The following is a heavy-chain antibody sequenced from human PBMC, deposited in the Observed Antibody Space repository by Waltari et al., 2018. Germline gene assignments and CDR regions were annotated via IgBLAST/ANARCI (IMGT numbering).Heavy chain of an antibody. J-gene: IGHJ5*02. CDR3: ARQSIDDFWSGYYNGWFDP. Sequence: QLQLQESGPGLVKPSETLSLTCTVSGGSISSSSYYWGWLRQPPGKGLEWIGSIYYSGSTYYNPSLKSRVTISVDTSKNQFSLKLSSVTAADTAVYYCARQSIDDFWSGYYNGWFDPGGQGTLVTVSS. V-gene: IGHV4-39*01. D-gene: IGHD3-3*01. CDR2: IYYSGST. CDR1: GGSISSSSYY.